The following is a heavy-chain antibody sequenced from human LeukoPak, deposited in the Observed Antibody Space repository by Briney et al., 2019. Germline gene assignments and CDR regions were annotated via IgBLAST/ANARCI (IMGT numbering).Heavy chain of an antibody. D-gene: IGHD6-13*01. CDR2: IIPIFGTA. CDR3: SRSSSSWYGDFDY. V-gene: IGHV1-69*05. Sequence: SVKVSCKASGDTFSSYAISWVRQAPGQGLEWRGGIIPIFGTANYAQKFQGRVTITTDESTSTAYTELGSAREDGTRRDYLSRSSSSWYGDFDYWGQGTLVTVS. CDR1: GDTFSSYA. J-gene: IGHJ4*02.